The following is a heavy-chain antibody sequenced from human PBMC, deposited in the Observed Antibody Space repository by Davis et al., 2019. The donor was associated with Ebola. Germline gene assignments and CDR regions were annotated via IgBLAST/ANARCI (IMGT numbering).Heavy chain of an antibody. V-gene: IGHV3-23*01. CDR2: ISGSGGST. Sequence: PGGSLRLSCAASGFTVSSNYMSWVRQAPGKGLEWVSAISGSGGSTYYADSVKGRFTISRDNSKNTLYLQMNSLRAEDTAVYYCAKDQRRDPSGSYRNGAFDIWGQGTMVTVSS. J-gene: IGHJ3*02. CDR3: AKDQRRDPSGSYRNGAFDI. CDR1: GFTVSSNY. D-gene: IGHD1-26*01.